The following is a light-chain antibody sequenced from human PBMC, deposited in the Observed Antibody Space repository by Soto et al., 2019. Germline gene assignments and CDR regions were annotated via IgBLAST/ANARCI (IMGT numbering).Light chain of an antibody. CDR2: KAS. CDR3: QYWYNYSLT. V-gene: IGKV1-5*03. J-gene: IGKJ1*01. CDR1: QSITDW. Sequence: DIQMTQSPSTLSASVGDRVTITCRASQSITDWLAWYQQKPGKAPKFLIYKASNLEGGVPSRFSGSGSGTEFTLTISSVQPDDFATYYCQYWYNYSLTFGQGTKVEIK.